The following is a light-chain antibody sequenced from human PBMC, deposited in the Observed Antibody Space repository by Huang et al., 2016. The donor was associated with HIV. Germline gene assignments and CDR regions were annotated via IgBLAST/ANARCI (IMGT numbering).Light chain of an antibody. CDR1: QSVTSN. V-gene: IGKV3-15*01. J-gene: IGKJ1*01. Sequence: EVVMTQSPAILSVSPGERATLSCRASQSVTSNLAWYQQKPGQAPRLLIYSASTRATGSPARFSGSGSGTEFTLTISSLQSEEFAVYYCQHYNNWPWWTFGQGTKVEIK. CDR3: QHYNNWPWWT. CDR2: SAS.